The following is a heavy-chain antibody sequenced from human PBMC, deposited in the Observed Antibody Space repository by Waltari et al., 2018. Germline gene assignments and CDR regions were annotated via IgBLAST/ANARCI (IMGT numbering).Heavy chain of an antibody. V-gene: IGHV3-21*01. D-gene: IGHD4-17*01. J-gene: IGHJ5*02. CDR1: GFTVSSYS. CDR2: ISSSSSYI. CDR3: ATAVTTVVS. Sequence: EVPLVDSGGGLFKPGWSLRLSCPASGFTVSSYSMHWARQAPGKGLEWGSAISSSSSYIYYADAVKGRFTISRDNAKNSLYRQMNSRRAEDTAVYYCATAVTTVVSWGQGTLVTVSS.